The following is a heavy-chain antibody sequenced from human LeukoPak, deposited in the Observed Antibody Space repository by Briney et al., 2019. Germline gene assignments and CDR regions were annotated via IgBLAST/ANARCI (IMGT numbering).Heavy chain of an antibody. V-gene: IGHV3-30-3*01. CDR3: ARGPIWFGELFDLDY. Sequence: GGSLRLSCAASGFTFSSYAMHWVRQAPGKGLEWVAVISYDGGNKYYADSVKGRFTISRDNSKNTLYLQMNSLRAEDTAVYYCARGPIWFGELFDLDYWGQGTLVTVSS. CDR2: ISYDGGNK. CDR1: GFTFSSYA. J-gene: IGHJ4*02. D-gene: IGHD3-10*01.